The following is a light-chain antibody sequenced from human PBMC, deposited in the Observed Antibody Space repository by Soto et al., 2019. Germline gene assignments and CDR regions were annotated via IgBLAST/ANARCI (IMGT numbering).Light chain of an antibody. CDR3: QQYSTFPRT. CDR1: RSISKW. CDR2: DAS. V-gene: IGKV1-5*01. J-gene: IGKJ1*01. Sequence: DIQMTQSPSTLSASVGDRVVITFRASRSISKWFACYHHKPGRAPNFLIYDASTLESGVPSRFSGSGSGTEFTLTITNLQPDDFATFYCQQYSTFPRTFGQGTKVDIK.